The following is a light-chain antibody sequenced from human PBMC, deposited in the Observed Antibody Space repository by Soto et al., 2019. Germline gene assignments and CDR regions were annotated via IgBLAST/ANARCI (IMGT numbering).Light chain of an antibody. Sequence: DIQMTQSPSTLSASVGDRITITCRASQNINTSLAWYQQIPGEAPKLLIYDGSTLERGVPSRFSGSGSGTEFTLTISSLQPEDFATFYCQQYKTYSRTFGQGTTVQVK. J-gene: IGKJ1*01. CDR3: QQYKTYSRT. CDR1: QNINTS. V-gene: IGKV1-5*03. CDR2: DGS.